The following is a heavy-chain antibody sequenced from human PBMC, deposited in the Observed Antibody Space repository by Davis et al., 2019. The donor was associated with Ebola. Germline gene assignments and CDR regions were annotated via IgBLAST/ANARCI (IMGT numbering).Heavy chain of an antibody. CDR1: GGTFSSYA. D-gene: IGHD4-17*01. CDR3: ARVPMTTVTRVANWFDP. V-gene: IGHV1-69*13. J-gene: IGHJ5*02. Sequence: AASVKVSCKASGGTFSSYAISWVRQAPGQGLEWMGGIIPIFGTANYAQKFQGRVTITADESTSTAYMELSSLRSEDTAVYYCARVPMTTVTRVANWFDPWGQGTLVTVSS. CDR2: IIPIFGTA.